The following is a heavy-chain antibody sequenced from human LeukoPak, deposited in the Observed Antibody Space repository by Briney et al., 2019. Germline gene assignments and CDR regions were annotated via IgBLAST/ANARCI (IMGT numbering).Heavy chain of an antibody. D-gene: IGHD3-10*01. CDR2: IYYSGST. CDR3: ARAKKWFGETYYFDY. V-gene: IGHV4-59*01. CDR1: GGSISSYY. Sequence: SETLSLTCTVSGGSISSYYWSWIRQPPGKGLEWIGYIYYSGSTNYNPSLKSRVTISVDTSKNQFSLKLSSVTAADTAVYCCARAKKWFGETYYFDYWGQGTLVTVSS. J-gene: IGHJ4*02.